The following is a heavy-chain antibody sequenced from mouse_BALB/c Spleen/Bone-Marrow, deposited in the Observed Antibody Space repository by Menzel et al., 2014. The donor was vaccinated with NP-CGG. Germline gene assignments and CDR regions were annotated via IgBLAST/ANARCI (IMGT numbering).Heavy chain of an antibody. CDR3: ARGAMITTGYFDY. V-gene: IGHV3-5*02. Sequence: EVQGVESGPGLVKPSQTVSLTCTVTGISITTGNYRWSWIRQFPGNKLEWIGYIYYSGTITYNPSLTSRTTITRDTSKNQFFLEMNSLTAEDTATYYCARGAMITTGYFDYWGQGTTLTVPS. CDR1: GISITTGNYR. J-gene: IGHJ2*01. D-gene: IGHD2-4*01. CDR2: IYYSGTI.